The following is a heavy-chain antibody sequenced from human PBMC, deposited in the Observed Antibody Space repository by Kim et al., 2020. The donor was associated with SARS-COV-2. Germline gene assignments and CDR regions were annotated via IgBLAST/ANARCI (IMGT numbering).Heavy chain of an antibody. D-gene: IGHD3-16*01. CDR2: DH. Sequence: DHRYRPPFQGQVTISADKSISTAYVQWSSLKASDTAMYYCARWGNWFDPWGQGTLVTVSS. V-gene: IGHV5-51*01. J-gene: IGHJ5*02. CDR3: ARWGNWFDP.